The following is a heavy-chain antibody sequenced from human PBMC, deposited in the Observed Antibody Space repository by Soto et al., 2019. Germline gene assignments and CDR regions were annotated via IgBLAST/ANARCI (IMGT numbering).Heavy chain of an antibody. CDR2: ISGGGGRT. V-gene: IGHV3-23*01. CDR1: GFTLSNYA. Sequence: QPGGSLRLSCAASGFTLSNYAMSWVRQAPGKGLERVSTISGGGGRTYYADSVKGRFTIYSNSSKNTLYLQMNSLRAEDTAIYYCAKDIVVVVATAVEYNWFDPWGQGTLVTVSS. J-gene: IGHJ5*02. CDR3: AKDIVVVVATAVEYNWFDP. D-gene: IGHD2-15*01.